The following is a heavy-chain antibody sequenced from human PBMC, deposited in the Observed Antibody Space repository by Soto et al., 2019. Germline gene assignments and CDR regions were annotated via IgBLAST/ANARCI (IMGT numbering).Heavy chain of an antibody. Sequence: QVQLVQSGAEVKKPGASVKVSCKASGYTFTSYYMHWVRQAPGQGLEWMGIINPSGGSTSYAQKFQGRVTMTRDTSTSTVYMELSSLRSEDTAVYYCAAKGVCGGDCSYFDYWGQGTLVTVSS. D-gene: IGHD2-21*02. CDR2: INPSGGST. CDR3: AAKGVCGGDCSYFDY. J-gene: IGHJ4*02. CDR1: GYTFTSYY. V-gene: IGHV1-46*01.